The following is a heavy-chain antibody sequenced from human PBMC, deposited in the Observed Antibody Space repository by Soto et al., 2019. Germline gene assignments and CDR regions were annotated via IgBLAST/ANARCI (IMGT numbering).Heavy chain of an antibody. Sequence: GGSLRLSCAASGFTFSSYGMHWVRQAPGKGLEWVAVIWYDGSNKYYADSVKGRFTISRDNSKNTLYLQMNSLRAEDTAVYYCARDPYSRSIFLYYYYYYGMDVWGHGTTVPVS. CDR1: GFTFSSYG. CDR2: IWYDGSNK. J-gene: IGHJ6*02. CDR3: ARDPYSRSIFLYYYYYYGMDV. D-gene: IGHD6-6*01. V-gene: IGHV3-33*01.